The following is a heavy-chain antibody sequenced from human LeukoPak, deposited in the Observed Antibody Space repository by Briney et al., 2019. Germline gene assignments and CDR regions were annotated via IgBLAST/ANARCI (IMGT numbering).Heavy chain of an antibody. CDR1: GYTFTVYY. J-gene: IGHJ4*02. CDR2: INTNTGNP. D-gene: IGHD6-19*01. Sequence: ASVTVSFTASGYTFTVYYMHWVRQAPGQGLEWMGWINTNTGNPTYAQGFTGRFVFSLDTSVSTAYLQISSLNAEDTAVYYCARAWTIGTRPQWLVRYFDYWGQGTLVTVSS. CDR3: ARAWTIGTRPQWLVRYFDY. V-gene: IGHV7-4-1*02.